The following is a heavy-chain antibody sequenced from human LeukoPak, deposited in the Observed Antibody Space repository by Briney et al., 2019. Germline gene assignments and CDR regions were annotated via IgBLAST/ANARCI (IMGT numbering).Heavy chain of an antibody. Sequence: ASVTVSCKVSGYTLTELSMHWVRQAPGKGLEWMGGFDPEDGETIYAQKFQGRVTMTEDTSTDTAYMELSSLRSEDTAVYYCARATNWENWGPPDFDYWGQGTLVTVSS. J-gene: IGHJ4*02. V-gene: IGHV1-24*01. CDR1: GYTLTELS. CDR3: ARATNWENWGPPDFDY. D-gene: IGHD3-16*01. CDR2: FDPEDGET.